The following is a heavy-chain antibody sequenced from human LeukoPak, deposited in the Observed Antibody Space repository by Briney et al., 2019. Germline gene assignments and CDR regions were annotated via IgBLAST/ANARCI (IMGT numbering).Heavy chain of an antibody. J-gene: IGHJ4*02. CDR2: IRYDESNK. CDR3: AKEGTASKPSDLDY. D-gene: IGHD1/OR15-1a*01. V-gene: IGHV3-30*02. CDR1: GFIFSDYG. Sequence: GGSLRLSCAASGFIFSDYGMHWVRQAPGKGLEWVAFIRYDESNKYYLDSVKGRFTISRDSSKNTVYLQMNSLRAEDTAVYYCAKEGTASKPSDLDYWGQGTLVTVSS.